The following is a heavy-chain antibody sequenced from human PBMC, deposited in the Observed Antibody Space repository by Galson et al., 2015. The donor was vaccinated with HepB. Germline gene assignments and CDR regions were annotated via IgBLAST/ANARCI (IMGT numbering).Heavy chain of an antibody. V-gene: IGHV3-23*01. CDR3: AKDGGDSSGYYYDTRFDP. CDR1: GFTFSSYA. J-gene: IGHJ5*02. Sequence: SLRLSCAASGFTFSSYAMSWVRQAPGKGLEWVSAISGSGGSTYYAASVKGRFTISRDNSKNTLYLQMNSLRAEDTAVYYCAKDGGDSSGYYYDTRFDPWGQGTLVTVSS. D-gene: IGHD3-22*01. CDR2: ISGSGGST.